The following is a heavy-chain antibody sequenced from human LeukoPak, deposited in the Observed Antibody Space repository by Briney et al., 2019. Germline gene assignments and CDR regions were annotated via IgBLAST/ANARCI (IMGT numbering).Heavy chain of an antibody. CDR2: IYHTGST. CDR3: ARGGPYYYDSSGYLFDY. J-gene: IGHJ4*02. CDR1: GVSISSNNW. V-gene: IGHV4-4*02. D-gene: IGHD3-22*01. Sequence: SGTLSLTCAVSGVSISSNNWWSWVRQPPGKGLEWIGEIYHTGSTHYNPSLKSRVTISVDTSKNQFSLKLSSVTAADTAVYYCARGGPYYYDSSGYLFDYWGQGTLVTVSS.